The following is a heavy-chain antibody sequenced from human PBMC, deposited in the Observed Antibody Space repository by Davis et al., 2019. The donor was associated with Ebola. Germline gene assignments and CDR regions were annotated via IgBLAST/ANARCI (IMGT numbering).Heavy chain of an antibody. CDR2: IYYDGST. CDR1: GGSISSSNYF. CDR3: ARLDLDYYDSRGYYVFDY. V-gene: IGHV4-39*01. J-gene: IGHJ4*02. D-gene: IGHD3-22*01. Sequence: SETLSLTCAVSGGSISSSNYFWGWIRQSPGKGLEWIGSIYYDGSTYYNPSLKSRVTVSVETSKNLFSLRLSSVTAADTAVYYCARLDLDYYDSRGYYVFDYWGQGTLVTVSS.